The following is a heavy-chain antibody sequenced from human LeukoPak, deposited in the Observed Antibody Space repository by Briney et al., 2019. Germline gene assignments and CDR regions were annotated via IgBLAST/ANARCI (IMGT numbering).Heavy chain of an antibody. CDR3: ARASKWEPSDY. D-gene: IGHD1-26*01. CDR2: INSDGSST. CDR1: GFTFSRYR. Sequence: GGSLRLSCAASGFTFSRYRMHWVRQAPGKGLVWVSRINSDGSSTSYADSVKGRFTISRDNAKNTLYLQMNSLRAEDTAVYYCARASKWEPSDYWGQGTLVTVSS. J-gene: IGHJ4*02. V-gene: IGHV3-74*01.